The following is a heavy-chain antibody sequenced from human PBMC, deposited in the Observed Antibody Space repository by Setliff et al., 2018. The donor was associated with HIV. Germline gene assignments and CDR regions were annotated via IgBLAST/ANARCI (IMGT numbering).Heavy chain of an antibody. D-gene: IGHD3-10*01. Sequence: SETLSLTCTVSGGSISSGSYYWSWIRQPAGKGLEWIGHIYTSGSTNYNPSLKSRVTISVDTSKNQFSLKLSSVTAADTAVYYCARERSALLWKNWFDPWGQGTLVTVSS. CDR2: IYTSGST. V-gene: IGHV4-61*09. CDR3: ARERSALLWKNWFDP. J-gene: IGHJ5*02. CDR1: GGSISSGSYY.